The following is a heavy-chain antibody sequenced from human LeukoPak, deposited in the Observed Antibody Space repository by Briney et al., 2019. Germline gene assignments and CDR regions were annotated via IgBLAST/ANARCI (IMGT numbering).Heavy chain of an antibody. D-gene: IGHD6-19*01. V-gene: IGHV1-18*01. J-gene: IGHJ6*02. CDR1: GYTFSSYG. Sequence: ASVKVSCKASGYTFSSYGISWVRQVPGQGLEWMGWISAYNGNTSYARKLQGRVTMTTDTSTSTAYMELRSLRSDDTAVYYCARRSAVAGPYYYYGMDVWGQGTTVTVSS. CDR2: ISAYNGNT. CDR3: ARRSAVAGPYYYYGMDV.